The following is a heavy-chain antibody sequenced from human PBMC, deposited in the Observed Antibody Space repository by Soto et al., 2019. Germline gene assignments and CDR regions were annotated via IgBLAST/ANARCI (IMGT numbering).Heavy chain of an antibody. J-gene: IGHJ6*02. CDR2: LSYDGSDT. Sequence: PGGSLRLSCAASGFPFRDYAFSWVRQPPGKGLEWVAVLSYDGSDTSYGDSVKGRFTISRDNAKNMLYLDLTTLRADDTGVYYCARGQLLNTGYYYALDIWGQGTAVTVSS. CDR1: GFPFRDYA. V-gene: IGHV3-33*01. CDR3: ARGQLLNTGYYYALDI. D-gene: IGHD2-2*01.